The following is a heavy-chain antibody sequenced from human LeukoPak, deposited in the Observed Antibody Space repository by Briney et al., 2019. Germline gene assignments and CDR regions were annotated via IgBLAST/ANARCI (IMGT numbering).Heavy chain of an antibody. D-gene: IGHD4-17*01. J-gene: IGHJ4*02. CDR1: GGSISSSSYS. Sequence: SETLSLTCTVSGGSISSSSYSWGWIRQPPGKGLEWIGSIYYSGSTYYNPSLKSRVTISVDTSKNQFSLKLSSVTAADTAVYYCARGLPNDYRSLYFDYWGQGTLVTVSS. CDR2: IYYSGST. V-gene: IGHV4-39*01. CDR3: ARGLPNDYRSLYFDY.